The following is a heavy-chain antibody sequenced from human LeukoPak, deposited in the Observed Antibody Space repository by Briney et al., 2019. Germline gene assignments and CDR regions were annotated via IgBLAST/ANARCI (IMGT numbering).Heavy chain of an antibody. V-gene: IGHV3-23*01. CDR1: GFTFSSYA. Sequence: PGGSLRLSCAASGFTFSSYAMSWVRQAPGKGLEWVSAISGSGGSTYYADSVKGRFTISRDNSKNTLYLQMNSLKTEDTAVYYCTTVLTGTQYYYYYYYMDVWGKGTTVTVSS. CDR3: TTVLTGTQYYYYYYYMDV. J-gene: IGHJ6*03. D-gene: IGHD1-20*01. CDR2: ISGSGGST.